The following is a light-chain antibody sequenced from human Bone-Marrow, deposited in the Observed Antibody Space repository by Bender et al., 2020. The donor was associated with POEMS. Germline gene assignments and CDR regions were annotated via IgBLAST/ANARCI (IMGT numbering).Light chain of an antibody. CDR3: QVWDSSSDQWV. CDR2: YDS. J-gene: IGLJ3*02. V-gene: IGLV3-21*04. Sequence: YVLTQPPSVSVAPGKTARITCGGNNVETKSVHWYQQKSGQAPVVVIYYDSDRRSGIPERFSGSNSGNTTTLTITRVEAGDEADYYCQVWDSSSDQWVFGGGTKLTVL. CDR1: NVETKS.